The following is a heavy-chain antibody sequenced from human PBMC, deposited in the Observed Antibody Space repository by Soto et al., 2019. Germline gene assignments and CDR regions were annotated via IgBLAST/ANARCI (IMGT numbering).Heavy chain of an antibody. CDR1: GGSLRGFY. D-gene: IGHD3-3*01. J-gene: IGHJ4*02. CDR3: ARAHDFWGGRQQPIDS. Sequence: TXSLPCAFSGGSLRGFYWTWIRQSPVKGLEWLGDINHVGITNYNPSLKSRVSIPVDTSKSQFSLKLSSVTAADTAVYYCARAHDFWGGRQQPIDSWGQGTLVTVSS. V-gene: IGHV4-34*01. CDR2: INHVGIT.